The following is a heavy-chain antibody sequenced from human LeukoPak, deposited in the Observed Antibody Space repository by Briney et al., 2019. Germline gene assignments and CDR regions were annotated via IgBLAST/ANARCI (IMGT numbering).Heavy chain of an antibody. CDR1: GGSFSGYY. D-gene: IGHD4-17*01. J-gene: IGHJ4*02. CDR3: ASVYGDYGSPASPIDY. Sequence: PSETLSLTCAVYGGSFSGYYWSWIRQPSGKGLEWIGEINHSGSTNYNPSLKSRVTISVDTSKNQFSLKLSFVTAADTAVYYCASVYGDYGSPASPIDYWGQGTLVTVSS. V-gene: IGHV4-34*01. CDR2: INHSGST.